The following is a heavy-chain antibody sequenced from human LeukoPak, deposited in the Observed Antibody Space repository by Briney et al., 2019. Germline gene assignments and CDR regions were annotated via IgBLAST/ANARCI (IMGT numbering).Heavy chain of an antibody. CDR3: AKGGVGIFGVVFDYYYYMDV. CDR2: ISGSGGST. Sequence: GGSLRLSCAASGFTFSSYAMSWVRQAPGKGLEWVSAISGSGGSTYYADSVKGRFTISRDNSKNTLYLQMNSLRAEDTAVYYCAKGGVGIFGVVFDYYYYMDVWGKGTTVTVSS. CDR1: GFTFSSYA. J-gene: IGHJ6*03. V-gene: IGHV3-23*01. D-gene: IGHD3-3*01.